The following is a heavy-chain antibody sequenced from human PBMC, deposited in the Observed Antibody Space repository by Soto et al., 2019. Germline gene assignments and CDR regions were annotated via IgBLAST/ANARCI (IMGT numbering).Heavy chain of an antibody. CDR2: ISWNSGSI. Sequence: PGGSLRLSCAASGFTFDDYAMHWVRQAPGKGLEWVSGISWNSGSIGYADSVKGRFTISRDNAKNSLYLQMNSLRAEDTALYYCAKSGYSSGWYVAYFDYWGQGTLVTVSS. V-gene: IGHV3-9*01. CDR1: GFTFDDYA. CDR3: AKSGYSSGWYVAYFDY. J-gene: IGHJ4*02. D-gene: IGHD6-19*01.